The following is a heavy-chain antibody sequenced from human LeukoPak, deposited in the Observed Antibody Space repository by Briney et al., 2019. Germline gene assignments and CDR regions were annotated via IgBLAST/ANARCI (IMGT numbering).Heavy chain of an antibody. Sequence: SLRLSCTASGFTFGDYAMSWFRQAPGKGLEWVGFIRSKAYGGTTEYAASVKGRFTISRDDSKSIAYLQMNSLKTEDTAVYYCTRASGRSSWYLAYYYYYMDVWGKGTTVTVSS. CDR1: GFTFGDYA. J-gene: IGHJ6*03. D-gene: IGHD6-13*01. V-gene: IGHV3-49*03. CDR2: IRSKAYGGTT. CDR3: TRASGRSSWYLAYYYYYMDV.